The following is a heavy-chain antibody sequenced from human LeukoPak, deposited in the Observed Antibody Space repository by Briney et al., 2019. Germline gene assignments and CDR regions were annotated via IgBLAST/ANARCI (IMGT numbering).Heavy chain of an antibody. CDR2: INHSGSA. V-gene: IGHV4-34*01. D-gene: IGHD6-19*01. J-gene: IGHJ4*02. Sequence: KASETLSLTCAVYGGSFSRYYWNWIRQPPGKGLEWVGVINHSGSANYNPSLKRRVTISVATSKNQFSLKLGAVTAADTAVYYCARGPPHSSAWYGGWGQGTLVTVSS. CDR3: ARGPPHSSAWYGG. CDR1: GGSFSRYY.